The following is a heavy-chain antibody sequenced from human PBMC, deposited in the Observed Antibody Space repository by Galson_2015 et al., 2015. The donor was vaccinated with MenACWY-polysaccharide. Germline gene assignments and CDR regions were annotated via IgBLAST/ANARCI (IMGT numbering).Heavy chain of an antibody. D-gene: IGHD3-10*01. V-gene: IGHV4-34*01. J-gene: IGHJ4*02. CDR3: ATVSGLKALHY. Sequence: SETLSLTCAVSGGSFSGSHWTWIRQPPGKGLEWLGEINRSGNSIHHPSLKSRVTMSVDTSKQQFSLRLKSVTAADTAVYYCATVSGLKALHYWGQGILVAVSS. CDR2: INRSGNS. CDR1: GGSFSGSH.